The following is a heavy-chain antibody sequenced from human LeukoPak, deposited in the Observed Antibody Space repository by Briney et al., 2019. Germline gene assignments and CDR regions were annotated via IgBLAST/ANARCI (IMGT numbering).Heavy chain of an antibody. CDR1: GFIFSSYG. J-gene: IGHJ4*02. Sequence: GGSLRLSCAASGFIFSSYGMSWVRQAPGKGLEWVSAISASGGRTNNADSVKGRSTISRDNSKNTLYLQMNSLRAEDTAVYYCARDMSPNFYGDYVFDYWGQGTLVTVSS. CDR3: ARDMSPNFYGDYVFDY. CDR2: ISASGGRT. V-gene: IGHV3-23*01. D-gene: IGHD4-17*01.